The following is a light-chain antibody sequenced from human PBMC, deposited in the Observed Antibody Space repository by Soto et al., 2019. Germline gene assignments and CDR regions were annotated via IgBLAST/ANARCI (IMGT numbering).Light chain of an antibody. CDR3: QQYNYWPIT. Sequence: MTQSPSTLSASVGDRVTLSCRSSQSVADNLAWFQQKPGQGPRLLIYGASTRATGIPARFSGSGSETDFTLTVSSLRSEDSAVYYCQQYNYWPITFGQGTRLEI. CDR1: QSVADN. J-gene: IGKJ5*01. CDR2: GAS. V-gene: IGKV3-15*01.